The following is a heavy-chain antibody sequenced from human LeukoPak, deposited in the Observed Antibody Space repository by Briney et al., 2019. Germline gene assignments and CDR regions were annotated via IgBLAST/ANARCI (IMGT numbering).Heavy chain of an antibody. Sequence: SETLSLTCTVSGGSISSYYWSWIRQPPGKGLEWIGYIYYSGSTNYNPSLKSRVTISVDTSKNQFSLKLSSVTAADTAVYYCAGITVYFDYWGQGTLVTVSS. CDR1: GGSISSYY. CDR3: AGITVYFDY. CDR2: IYYSGST. V-gene: IGHV4-59*08. D-gene: IGHD1-14*01. J-gene: IGHJ4*02.